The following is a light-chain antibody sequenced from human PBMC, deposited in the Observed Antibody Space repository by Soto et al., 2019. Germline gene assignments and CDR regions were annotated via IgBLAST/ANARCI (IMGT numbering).Light chain of an antibody. V-gene: IGLV2-14*01. CDR1: SSDVGDYNY. CDR2: DVS. Sequence: QSVLNQPASVSGSPGQSITISCTGTSSDVGDYNYVSWYQQHPGKAPKLMIYDVSNRPSGVSNRFSGSKSGNTASLTISGLQAEDESDYYCSSYTSSSTLYVFGTGTKVTVL. J-gene: IGLJ1*01. CDR3: SSYTSSSTLYV.